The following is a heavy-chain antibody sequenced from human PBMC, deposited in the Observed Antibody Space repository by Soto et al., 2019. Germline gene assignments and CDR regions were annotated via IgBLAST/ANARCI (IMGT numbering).Heavy chain of an antibody. V-gene: IGHV1-2*04. CDR3: ARDENSEQQLVDYYGMDV. CDR2: INPNSGGT. J-gene: IGHJ6*02. D-gene: IGHD6-13*01. CDR1: GYTFTGYY. Sequence: GASVKVSCKASGYTFTGYYMHWVRQAPGQGLEWMGWINPNSGGTNYAQKFQGWVTMTRDTSISTAYMELSRLRSDDTAVYYCARDENSEQQLVDYYGMDVWGQGTTVTVSS.